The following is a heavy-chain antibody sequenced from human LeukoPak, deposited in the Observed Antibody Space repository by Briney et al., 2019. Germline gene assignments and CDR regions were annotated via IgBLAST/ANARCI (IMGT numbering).Heavy chain of an antibody. D-gene: IGHD2-15*01. CDR2: VIPIFGTA. CDR1: GYTFTSYG. J-gene: IGHJ6*02. CDR3: AREMCSGGSCPLLGMDV. V-gene: IGHV1-69*13. Sequence: ASVKVSCKASGYTFTSYGISWVRQAPGQGLEWVGGVIPIFGTANYAQKFQGRVTITADESTSTAYMELSSLRSEDTAVYYCAREMCSGGSCPLLGMDVWGQGTTVTVSS.